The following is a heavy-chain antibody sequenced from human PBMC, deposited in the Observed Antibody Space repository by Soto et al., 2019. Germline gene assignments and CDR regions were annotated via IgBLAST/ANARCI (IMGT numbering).Heavy chain of an antibody. D-gene: IGHD3-22*01. J-gene: IGHJ6*02. CDR2: IYYTGST. Sequence: KTSRTLALTCTVSGGVIGSYYCGWIRQPPGEGLEWIGHIYYTGSTSYNPSPKGRVTISLDTSENPLSLMLRSGTAAATAVYYCATHSFDSSGYYPALGLDVWGQGTTVTVS. CDR1: GGVIGSYY. V-gene: IGHV4-59*07. CDR3: ATHSFDSSGYYPALGLDV.